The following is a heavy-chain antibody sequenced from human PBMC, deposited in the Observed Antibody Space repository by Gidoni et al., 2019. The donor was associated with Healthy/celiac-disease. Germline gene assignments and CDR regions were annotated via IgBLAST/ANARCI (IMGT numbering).Heavy chain of an antibody. V-gene: IGHV3-23*01. Sequence: VQLLESGGGLVQPGGSLRLTCAASGFTFSSNAMSGVRKTPGKGLGWVSAISGSGGSTYYADSVKGRFTISRDNSKNTLYLQMNSLRAEDTAVYYCAKGSYCSSTSCYIPPPYYYYYGMDVWGQGTTVTVSS. CDR3: AKGSYCSSTSCYIPPPYYYYYGMDV. D-gene: IGHD2-2*02. J-gene: IGHJ6*02. CDR1: GFTFSSNA. CDR2: ISGSGGST.